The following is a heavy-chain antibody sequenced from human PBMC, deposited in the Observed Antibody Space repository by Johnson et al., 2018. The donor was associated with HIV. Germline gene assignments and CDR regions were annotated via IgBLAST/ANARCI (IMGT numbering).Heavy chain of an antibody. CDR1: GFTFSSYG. CDR2: IRYDGTNK. V-gene: IGHV3-30*02. CDR3: VVAAFSEGAFDI. Sequence: QVQLVESGGGVVQPGGSLRLSCAASGFTFSSYGMHWVRQAPGKGLEWVAFIRYDGTNKYYADSVKGRFTISRDNSKNTFYLQMNSLRAEDTAVYYSVVAAFSEGAFDIWGQGTMVTVSS. J-gene: IGHJ3*02. D-gene: IGHD2-2*01.